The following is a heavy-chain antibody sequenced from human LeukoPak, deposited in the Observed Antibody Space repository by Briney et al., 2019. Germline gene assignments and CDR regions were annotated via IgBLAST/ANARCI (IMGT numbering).Heavy chain of an antibody. CDR3: ATASNGRHYDF. CDR2: IGPTGTDR. CDR1: GFTFSSCG. Sequence: GGSLRLSCAASGFTFSSCGFNWVRQAQGKGLEWVSSIGPTGTDRYYADSVRGRFTISRDNAKNSMYLQMDSLRDEDTAVYYCATASNGRHYDFWGQGTLLTVSS. J-gene: IGHJ4*02. V-gene: IGHV3-21*01. D-gene: IGHD2-8*01.